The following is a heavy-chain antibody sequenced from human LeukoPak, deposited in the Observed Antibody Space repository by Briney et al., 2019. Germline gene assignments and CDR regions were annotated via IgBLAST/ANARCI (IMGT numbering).Heavy chain of an antibody. V-gene: IGHV4-34*01. J-gene: IGHJ4*02. CDR2: IDRSGST. CDR1: NGSFRGSY. D-gene: IGHD3-10*01. CDR3: AGATATGTGRAFHY. Sequence: SETLSLTCAVYNGSFRGSYWSWLRQPPGKGLEWIGEIDRSGSTNYNPSLKSRVTMSVDMSKYQFSLKLNSVTAADTAVYYCAGATATGTGRAFHYWAQGNLVLVSS.